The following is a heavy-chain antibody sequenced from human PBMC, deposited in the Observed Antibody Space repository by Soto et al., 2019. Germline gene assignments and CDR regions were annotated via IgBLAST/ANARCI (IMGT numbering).Heavy chain of an antibody. Sequence: EVQLVESGGGLVQPGESLRLSCAASGFTFSSYWMHWVRQAPGKGLVWVSRINSDGSSTNYADSVKGQVTISRDNRKHTLYLQMNSLRAEHTAVYYCGRGSSGSYRLDYWGQGTLVTLPS. J-gene: IGHJ4*02. D-gene: IGHD3-10*01. CDR2: INSDGSST. V-gene: IGHV3-74*01. CDR1: GFTFSSYW. CDR3: GRGSSGSYRLDY.